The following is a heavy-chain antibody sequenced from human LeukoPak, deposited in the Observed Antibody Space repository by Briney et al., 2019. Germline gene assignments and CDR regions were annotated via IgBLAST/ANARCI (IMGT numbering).Heavy chain of an antibody. CDR2: ISAYNGNT. J-gene: IGHJ4*02. CDR3: ARDYSLGIAVATSDY. V-gene: IGHV1-18*01. CDR1: GYTFTSYG. D-gene: IGHD6-19*01. Sequence: GASVKVSCKASGYTFTSYGISWVRQAPGQGLEWMGWISAYNGNTNYAQKLQGKVTMTTDTSTSTAYMELSSLRSEDTAVYYCARDYSLGIAVATSDYWGQGTLVTVSS.